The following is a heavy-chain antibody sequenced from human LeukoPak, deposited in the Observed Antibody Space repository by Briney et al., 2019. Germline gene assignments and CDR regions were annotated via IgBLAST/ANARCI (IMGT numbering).Heavy chain of an antibody. J-gene: IGHJ4*02. D-gene: IGHD3-10*01. CDR2: IWYDGSNK. Sequence: GGSLRLSCAASGFTFSNYGMHWVRQAPGKGLEWVAVIWYDGSNKYYADSVKGRVTISRDNSKNTLYLQMNSLRAECTAGYYCAGNYGPYYFDYWGQGTLVTVSS. V-gene: IGHV3-33*01. CDR1: GFTFSNYG. CDR3: AGNYGPYYFDY.